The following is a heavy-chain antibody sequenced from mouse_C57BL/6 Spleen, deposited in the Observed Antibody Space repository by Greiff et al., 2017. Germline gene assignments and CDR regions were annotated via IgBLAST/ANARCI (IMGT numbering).Heavy chain of an antibody. D-gene: IGHD2-3*01. V-gene: IGHV1-52*01. CDR1: GYTFTSYW. J-gene: IGHJ1*03. CDR2: IDPSDSAT. CDR3: ARGGLLRENFDV. Sequence: VQLQQPGAELVRPGSSVKLSCKASGYTFTSYWMHWVKQRPIQGLEWIGNIDPSDSATHYNQKFKDKATLTVDKSSSTAYMQLSSLTSEDSAVYYCARGGLLRENFDVWGTGTTVTVSS.